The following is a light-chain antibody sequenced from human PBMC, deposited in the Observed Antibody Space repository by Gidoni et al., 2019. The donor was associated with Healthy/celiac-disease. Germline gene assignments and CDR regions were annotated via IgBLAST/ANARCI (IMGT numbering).Light chain of an antibody. CDR1: SLSSYY. Sequence: SSELTPDPAVSVALGQTVRFTCQGDSLSSYYASWYQQKPGQAPVLVIYGKNNRPSGIPDRFSGSSSGNTASLTITGAQAEDEADYYCNSRDSSGNHVVFGGGTKLTVL. J-gene: IGLJ2*01. CDR3: NSRDSSGNHVV. CDR2: GKN. V-gene: IGLV3-19*01.